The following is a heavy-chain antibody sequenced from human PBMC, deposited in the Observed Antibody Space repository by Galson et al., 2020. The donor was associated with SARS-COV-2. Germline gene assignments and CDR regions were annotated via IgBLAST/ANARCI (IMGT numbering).Heavy chain of an antibody. D-gene: IGHD3-9*01. CDR2: SYWDDDK. J-gene: IGHJ3*02. CDR3: AHRTLGLVSGAFDI. V-gene: IGHV2-5*02. Sequence: SGPTLVKPTQTLTLTCTFSGFSLSTSAVGVGWIRQPPGKALEWRALSYWDDDKRYSPSLKSRLTITKDTSKNQVVLTMTNMDPVDTATYYCAHRTLGLVSGAFDIWGQGTMVTVSS. CDR1: GFSLSTSAVG.